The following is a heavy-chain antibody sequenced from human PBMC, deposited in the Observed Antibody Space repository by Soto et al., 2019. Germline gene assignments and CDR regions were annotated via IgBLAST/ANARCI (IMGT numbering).Heavy chain of an antibody. V-gene: IGHV3-30*09. CDR3: ARGKYSYGYY. Sequence: QVQLVESGGGVVQPGRSLRLSCAASGFTFSNYAMHWVRQAPGKGLEWVAVISYDGSNTYNADSVKGRFAISRDNSKNTLYLQMNSLRTEDTAVYYCARGKYSYGYYWGQRTLVIVSS. D-gene: IGHD5-18*01. CDR2: ISYDGSNT. J-gene: IGHJ4*02. CDR1: GFTFSNYA.